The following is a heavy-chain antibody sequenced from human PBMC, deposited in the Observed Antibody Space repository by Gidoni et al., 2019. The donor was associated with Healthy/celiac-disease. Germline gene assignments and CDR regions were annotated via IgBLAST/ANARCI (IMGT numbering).Heavy chain of an antibody. CDR3: TRQAATDY. Sequence: EVQLVESGGGLVQPGGSLKLSCAASGFTFSGSAMHWVRQASGKGLEWVGRIRSKANSYATAYAASVKGRFTISRDDSKNTAYLQMNSLKTEDTAVYYCTRQAATDYWGQGTLVTVSS. CDR2: IRSKANSYAT. V-gene: IGHV3-73*01. CDR1: GFTFSGSA. D-gene: IGHD6-25*01. J-gene: IGHJ4*02.